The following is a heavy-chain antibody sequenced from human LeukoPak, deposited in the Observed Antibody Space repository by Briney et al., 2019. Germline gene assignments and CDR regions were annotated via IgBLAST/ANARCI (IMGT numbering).Heavy chain of an antibody. CDR2: INHSGST. CDR1: GGSFSGYY. Sequence: SETLSLTCAVYGGSFSGYYWSWIRQPPGKGLEWIGEINHSGSTNYNPSLKSRVTISVDTSKNQFSLKLSSVTAADTAVYYCARVGAGRGYSYGHHSARPKNYFDYWGQGTLVTVSS. V-gene: IGHV4-34*01. D-gene: IGHD5-18*01. CDR3: ARVGAGRGYSYGHHSARPKNYFDY. J-gene: IGHJ4*02.